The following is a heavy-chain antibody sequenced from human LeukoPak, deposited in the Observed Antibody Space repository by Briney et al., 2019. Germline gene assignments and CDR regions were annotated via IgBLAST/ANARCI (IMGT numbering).Heavy chain of an antibody. D-gene: IGHD6-19*01. J-gene: IGHJ5*02. Sequence: SSVKVSCMPSGGTFSSYAISWVRQAPGQGLEWMGGIIPLFGTANYAQKFQGRATITADESTSTAYMELSSLRSEDTAVYYCARRIAVADDRPSWFDPWGQGTLVTVSS. CDR2: IIPLFGTA. V-gene: IGHV1-69*13. CDR3: ARRIAVADDRPSWFDP. CDR1: GGTFSSYA.